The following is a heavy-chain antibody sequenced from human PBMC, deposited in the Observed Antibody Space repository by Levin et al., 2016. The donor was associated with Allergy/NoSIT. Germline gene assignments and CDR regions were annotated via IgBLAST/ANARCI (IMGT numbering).Heavy chain of an antibody. CDR3: ARDLETYYSGSGRY. D-gene: IGHD3-10*01. CDR2: INAYNGAT. V-gene: IGHV1-18*01. Sequence: ASVKVSCKASGYSFTNYGIAWVRQAPGQGLEWMGWINAYNGATDYAPKFQDRVTMTIDTSANTVYMELRSLRSDDTALYYCARDLETYYSGSGRYWGQGTLVTVSS. CDR1: GYSFTNYG. J-gene: IGHJ4*02.